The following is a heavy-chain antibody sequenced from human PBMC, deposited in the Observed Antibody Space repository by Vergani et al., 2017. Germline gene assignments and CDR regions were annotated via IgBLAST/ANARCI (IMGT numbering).Heavy chain of an antibody. Sequence: EVQLVESGGGLVEPGGSLRLSCAASGFTFSSYSMNWVRQAPGKGLEWVSSISSSSSYIYYADSVKGRFTISRDNAKNSLYLQMNSLRAEDTAVYYCARDIVPAAIRGNWFDPWGQGTLVTVSS. CDR2: ISSSSSYI. CDR3: ARDIVPAAIRGNWFDP. J-gene: IGHJ5*02. V-gene: IGHV3-21*01. CDR1: GFTFSSYS. D-gene: IGHD2-2*02.